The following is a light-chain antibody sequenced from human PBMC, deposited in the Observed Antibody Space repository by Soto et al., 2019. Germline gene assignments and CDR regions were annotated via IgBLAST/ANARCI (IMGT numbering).Light chain of an antibody. CDR3: QQYGRLFT. V-gene: IGKV3-20*01. J-gene: IGKJ4*01. Sequence: EIVLTQSPGTLSLSPGERATLSCSASQSVSSSYLAWYQQKPGQAPRLLIFGASSRATVIPDRFSGSGSGTDFTLTISRLEPEVVAVYYCQQYGRLFTFCGGTQVEIK. CDR2: GAS. CDR1: QSVSSSY.